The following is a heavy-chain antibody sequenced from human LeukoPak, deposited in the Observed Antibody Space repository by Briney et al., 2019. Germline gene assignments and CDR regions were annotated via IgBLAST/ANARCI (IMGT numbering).Heavy chain of an antibody. Sequence: ASVKVSCKASGYTFTSYAMHWVRQAPGQRLEWMGWINAGNGNTKYSQEFQGRVTITRDTSASTAYMELSSLRSEDMAVYYCARGHSSSGWTELLFDYWGQGTLVTVSS. CDR2: INAGNGNT. CDR3: ARGHSSSGWTELLFDY. V-gene: IGHV1-3*03. CDR1: GYTFTSYA. J-gene: IGHJ4*02. D-gene: IGHD6-19*01.